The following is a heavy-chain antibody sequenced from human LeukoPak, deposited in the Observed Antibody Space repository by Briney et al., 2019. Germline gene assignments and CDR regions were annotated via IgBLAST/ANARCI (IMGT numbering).Heavy chain of an antibody. V-gene: IGHV3-21*04. J-gene: IGHJ4*02. CDR3: ANDPYCGGDCYFDY. Sequence: PGGSLRLSCAASGFTFSSYSMNWVRQAPGKGLEWVSSISSSSSYIYYADSVKGRFTISRDNSKNTLYLHMNSLRAEDTAVYYCANDPYCGGDCYFDYWGQGTLVTVSS. CDR1: GFTFSSYS. D-gene: IGHD2-21*02. CDR2: ISSSSSYI.